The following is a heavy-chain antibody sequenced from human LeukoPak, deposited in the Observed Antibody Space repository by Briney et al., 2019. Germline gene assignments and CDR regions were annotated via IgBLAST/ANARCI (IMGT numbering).Heavy chain of an antibody. J-gene: IGHJ5*02. CDR2: IIPIFGTA. CDR3: ARDPGIAAAGTGARWFDP. Sequence: ASVKVSYKASGGTFSSYAISWVRQAPGQGLEWMGGIIPIFGTANYAQKFQGRVTITTDESTSTAYMELSSLRSEDTAVYYCARDPGIAAAGTGARWFDPWGQGTLVTVSS. D-gene: IGHD6-13*01. V-gene: IGHV1-69*05. CDR1: GGTFSSYA.